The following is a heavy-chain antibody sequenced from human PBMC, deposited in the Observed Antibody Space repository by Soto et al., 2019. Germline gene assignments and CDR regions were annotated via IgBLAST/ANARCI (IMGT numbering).Heavy chain of an antibody. Sequence: PSETLSLTCTVSGGSISSGDYYWSWIRQPPGKGLEWIGYIYYSGRTYYNPSLKSRVTISVDTSKNQFSLKLSSVTAADTDVYYCDREVSRIAAATPNWFDPWGQGTLVTVSS. CDR3: DREVSRIAAATPNWFDP. J-gene: IGHJ5*02. D-gene: IGHD6-13*01. V-gene: IGHV4-30-4*01. CDR1: GGSISSGDYY. CDR2: IYYSGRT.